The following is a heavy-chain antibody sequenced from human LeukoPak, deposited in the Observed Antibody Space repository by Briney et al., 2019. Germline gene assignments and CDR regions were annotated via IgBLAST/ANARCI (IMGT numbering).Heavy chain of an antibody. CDR1: GGSISSYY. D-gene: IGHD6-19*01. J-gene: IGHJ4*02. V-gene: IGHV4-59*08. CDR2: ISYSGST. CDR3: ARRDHSSGWFHFDY. Sequence: SETLSLTCTVSGGSISSYYWSWIRQPPGKGLEWIGYISYSGSTNYNPSLKSRVTISVDTSKNQFSLKLSSVTAADTAVYYCARRDHSSGWFHFDYWGQGTLVTVSS.